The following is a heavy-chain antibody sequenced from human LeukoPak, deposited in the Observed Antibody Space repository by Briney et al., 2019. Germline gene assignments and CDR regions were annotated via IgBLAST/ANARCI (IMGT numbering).Heavy chain of an antibody. CDR3: ARGDDYGGDYYYYYYTDV. V-gene: IGHV1-69*01. CDR2: IIPIFGTA. Sequence: ASVEVSCKASGGTFSSYAISWVRQALGQGLEWMGGIIPIFGTANYAQKFQGRVTITADESTSTAYMELSSLRSEDTAVYYCARGDDYGGDYYYYYYTDVWGKGTTVTVSS. D-gene: IGHD4-23*01. J-gene: IGHJ6*03. CDR1: GGTFSSYA.